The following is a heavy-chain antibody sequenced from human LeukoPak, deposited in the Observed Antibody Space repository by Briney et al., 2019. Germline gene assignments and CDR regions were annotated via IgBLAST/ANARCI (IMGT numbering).Heavy chain of an antibody. D-gene: IGHD6-13*01. CDR3: ARGDIAAAGTGGFDY. Sequence: SVKVSCKASGGTFSSYTISWVRQALGQGLEWMGRIIPILGIANYAQKFQGRVTITADKSTSTAYMELSSLRSEDTAVYYCARGDIAAAGTGGFDYWGQGTLVTVSS. CDR2: IIPILGIA. CDR1: GGTFSSYT. V-gene: IGHV1-69*02. J-gene: IGHJ4*02.